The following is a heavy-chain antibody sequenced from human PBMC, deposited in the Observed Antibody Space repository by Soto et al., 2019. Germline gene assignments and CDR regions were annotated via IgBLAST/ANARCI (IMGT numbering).Heavy chain of an antibody. CDR3: AKDVVAAAITPNWFDP. Sequence: GGSLRLSCAASGFTFSSYAMSWVRQAPGKGLEWVSAISGSGGSTYYADSVKGRSTISRDNSKNTLYLQMNSLRAEDTAVYYCAKDVVAAAITPNWFDPWGQGTLVTVSS. J-gene: IGHJ5*02. D-gene: IGHD2-15*01. CDR1: GFTFSSYA. V-gene: IGHV3-23*01. CDR2: ISGSGGST.